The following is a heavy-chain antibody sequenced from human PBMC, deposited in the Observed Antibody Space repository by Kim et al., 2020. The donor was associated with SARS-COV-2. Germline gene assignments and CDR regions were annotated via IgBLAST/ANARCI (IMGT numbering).Heavy chain of an antibody. Sequence: GGSLRLSCAASGFTFSSYAMSWVRQAPGKGLEWVSAISGSGGSTYYADSVKGRFTISRDNSKNTLYLQMNSLRAEDTAVYYCAKALQPAYYYGSGSYLPRNYYGMDVWGQGTTVTVSS. J-gene: IGHJ6*02. CDR1: GFTFSSYA. CDR3: AKALQPAYYYGSGSYLPRNYYGMDV. D-gene: IGHD3-10*01. CDR2: ISGSGGST. V-gene: IGHV3-23*01.